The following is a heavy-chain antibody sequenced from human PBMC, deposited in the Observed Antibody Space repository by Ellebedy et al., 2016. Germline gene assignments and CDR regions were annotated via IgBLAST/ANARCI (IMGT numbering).Heavy chain of an antibody. J-gene: IGHJ4*02. CDR1: GVTFSNYA. Sequence: GESLKISCAASGVTFSNYAMSWVRQAPGKGLEWVSSVSGSGGSTNYADSVKGRFTISRDNSKNTLYLQMNSLRAEDTAAYFCAKVREYDFWSGSLFDYWGQGTLVTVSS. V-gene: IGHV3-23*01. CDR3: AKVREYDFWSGSLFDY. CDR2: VSGSGGST. D-gene: IGHD3-3*01.